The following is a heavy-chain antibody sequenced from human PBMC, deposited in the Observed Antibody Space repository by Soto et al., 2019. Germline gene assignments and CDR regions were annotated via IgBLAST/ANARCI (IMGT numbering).Heavy chain of an antibody. CDR2: IYYSGST. J-gene: IGHJ4*02. V-gene: IGHV4-61*01. CDR3: ASVISSWGLGSYFDF. D-gene: IGHD6-13*01. CDR1: GGSVSSGSYY. Sequence: QVQLQESGPGLVKPSETLSLTCTVSGGSVSSGSYYWSWIRQPPGKGLECIGYIYYSGSTNYNPSLKSRVTISVDTSKNQYSLKLSSVTAADTAVYYCASVISSWGLGSYFDFWGQGTLVTVSS.